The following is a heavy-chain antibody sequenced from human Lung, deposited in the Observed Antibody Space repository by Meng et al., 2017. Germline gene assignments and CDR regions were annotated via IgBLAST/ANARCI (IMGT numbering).Heavy chain of an antibody. CDR3: ARGPTTMAHDFDY. Sequence: QVQLPHGGSGLLMPSETLSLTCVVSGGSSSDYYWSWIRPPPGKGLEWIGEINHSGSTNYNPSLESRATISVDTSQNNLSLKLGSVTAADSAVYYCARGPTTMAHDFDYWGQGTLVTVFS. V-gene: IGHV4-34*01. CDR1: GGSSSDYY. CDR2: INHSGST. J-gene: IGHJ4*02. D-gene: IGHD4-11*01.